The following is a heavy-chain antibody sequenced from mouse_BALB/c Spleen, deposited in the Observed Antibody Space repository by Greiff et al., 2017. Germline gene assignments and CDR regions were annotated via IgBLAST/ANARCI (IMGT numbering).Heavy chain of an antibody. CDR1: GFNIKDTY. Sequence: VQLKQSGAELVKPGASVKLSCTASGFNIKDTYMHWVKQRPEQGLEWIGRIDPANGNTKYDPKFQGKATITADTSSNTAYLQLSSLTSEDTAVYYCARGANWDAMDYWGQGTSVTVSS. CDR2: IDPANGNT. D-gene: IGHD4-1*01. V-gene: IGHV14-3*02. J-gene: IGHJ4*01. CDR3: ARGANWDAMDY.